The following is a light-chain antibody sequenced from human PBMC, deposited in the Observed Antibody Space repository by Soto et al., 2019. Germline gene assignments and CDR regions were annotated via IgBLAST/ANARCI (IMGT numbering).Light chain of an antibody. V-gene: IGKV3-20*01. J-gene: IGKJ1*01. CDR1: RTVNSDY. CDR3: HQFGYSPRT. CDR2: ATA. Sequence: IVLKQSPGTLSLSQGETATLSCRASRTVNSDYLAWFQQRPGQAPRRLIFATARRATNIPDRFSGSGSGTDFTPAIRRLEPEDFAVYYCHQFGYSPRTFGQGTKVDI.